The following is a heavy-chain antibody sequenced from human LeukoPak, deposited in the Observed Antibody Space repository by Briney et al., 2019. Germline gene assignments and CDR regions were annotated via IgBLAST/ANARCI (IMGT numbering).Heavy chain of an antibody. V-gene: IGHV3-74*01. J-gene: IGHJ6*03. Sequence: GGSLRLSCAVSGLTFSTYWMHWVRQAPGKGLVWVSRVNSDGSSTTYADSVEGRFTISRDNAKNTLYLQMNSLRAEDTAVYYCAREYRMQLYYYYYYMDVWGKGTTVTVSS. CDR1: GLTFSTYW. CDR2: VNSDGSST. CDR3: AREYRMQLYYYYYYMDV. D-gene: IGHD1-26*01.